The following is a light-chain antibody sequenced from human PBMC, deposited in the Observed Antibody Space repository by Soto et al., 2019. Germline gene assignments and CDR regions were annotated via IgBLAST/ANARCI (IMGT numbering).Light chain of an antibody. V-gene: IGKV3-20*01. CDR3: QQYGSLWT. CDR1: QSVSDSY. CDR2: GAS. J-gene: IGKJ1*01. Sequence: EIVLTQSPGTLSLSPGERATLSCMASQSVSDSYLAWYQQKPGQAPRLLIYGASRRATGIPDRFSGSGSGTDFTLTISRLEPEDFAVYYCQQYGSLWTFGQGTKVDI.